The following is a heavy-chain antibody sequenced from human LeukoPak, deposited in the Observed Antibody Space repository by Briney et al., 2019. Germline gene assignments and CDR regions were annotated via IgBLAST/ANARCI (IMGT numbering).Heavy chain of an antibody. CDR1: GFTFSSYA. D-gene: IGHD3-3*01. J-gene: IGHJ3*02. CDR3: ASYVLRFLEWLLDDAFDI. V-gene: IGHV3-23*01. CDR2: ISGSGGST. Sequence: GGSLRLSCAASGFTFSSYAMSWVRQAPGKGLERVSAISGSGGSTYYADSVKGRFTISRDNSKNTLYLQMNSLRAEDTAVYYCASYVLRFLEWLLDDAFDIWGQGTMVTVSS.